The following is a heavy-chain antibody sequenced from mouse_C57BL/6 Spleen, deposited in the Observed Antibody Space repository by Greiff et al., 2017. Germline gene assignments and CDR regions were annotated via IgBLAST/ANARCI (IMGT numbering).Heavy chain of an antibody. J-gene: IGHJ1*03. V-gene: IGHV1-69*01. D-gene: IGHD2-3*01. CDR2: IDPSDSYT. Sequence: VQLQQPGAELVMPGASVKLSCKASGYTFTSYWMHWVKQRPGQGLEWIGEIDPSDSYTNYNQKFKGKSTLTVDKSSSTAYMQLSSLTSEDSAVYYCARRSVYDGYHWYFDVWGTGTTVTVSS. CDR3: ARRSVYDGYHWYFDV. CDR1: GYTFTSYW.